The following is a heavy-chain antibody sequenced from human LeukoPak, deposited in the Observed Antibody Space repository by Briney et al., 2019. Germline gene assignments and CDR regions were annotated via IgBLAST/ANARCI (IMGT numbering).Heavy chain of an antibody. V-gene: IGHV3-48*02. D-gene: IGHD2-2*01. CDR2: ISSGSDTI. CDR3: ARKYEQT. Sequence: GGSLRLSCAASGFTFSSYSMSWVRQAPGKGLEWVSYISSGSDTIYYADSVKGRFTISRDDAKNSLYLQMNSLRDEDTAVYYCARKYEQTWGQGTLVTVSS. J-gene: IGHJ4*02. CDR1: GFTFSSYS.